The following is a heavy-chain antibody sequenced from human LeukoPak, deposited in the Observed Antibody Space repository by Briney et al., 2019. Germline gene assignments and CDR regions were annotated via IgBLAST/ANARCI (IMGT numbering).Heavy chain of an antibody. CDR1: GFTFSNYG. CDR2: IWYDGRNK. J-gene: IGHJ4*02. Sequence: GGSLRLSCAASGFTFSNYGMHWVRQAPGKGLEWVAVIWYDGRNKYYADSVKGRFTISRDNSQNTLYLEMDSLRAEDTAVYFCAREVTTSREVTTFDNWGQGTLVTVSS. CDR3: AREVTTSREVTTFDN. V-gene: IGHV3-33*01. D-gene: IGHD4-17*01.